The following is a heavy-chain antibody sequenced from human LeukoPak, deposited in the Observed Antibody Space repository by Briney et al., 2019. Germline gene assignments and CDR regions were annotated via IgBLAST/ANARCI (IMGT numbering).Heavy chain of an antibody. V-gene: IGHV4-39*01. CDR3: ATLGYRSGGSCRYFDY. D-gene: IGHD2-15*01. Sequence: SETLSLTCTVSGGSISSSSSYWGWIRQPPGKGLERIGSIYYSGSTYYNPSLKSRITISVDTSKNQFSLKLSSVTAADTAVYYCATLGYRSGGSCRYFDYWGQGTLVTVSS. CDR2: IYYSGST. J-gene: IGHJ4*02. CDR1: GGSISSSSSY.